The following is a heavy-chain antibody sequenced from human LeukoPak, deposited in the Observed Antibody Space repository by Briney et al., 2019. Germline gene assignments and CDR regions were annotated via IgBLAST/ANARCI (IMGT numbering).Heavy chain of an antibody. CDR2: IYYSGST. V-gene: IGHV4-59*01. J-gene: IGHJ4*02. CDR3: AGYKVTAMAKGPFDY. D-gene: IGHD5-18*01. Sequence: SETLSLTCTVSGGSISSYYWSWIRQPPGKGLEWIGYIYYSGSTSYNPSLKSRVTISVDTSKNQFSLKLSSATAADTAVYYCAGYKVTAMAKGPFDYWGQGTLVTVSS. CDR1: GGSISSYY.